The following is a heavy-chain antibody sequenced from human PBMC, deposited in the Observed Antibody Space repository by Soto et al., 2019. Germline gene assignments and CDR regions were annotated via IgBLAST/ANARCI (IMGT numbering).Heavy chain of an antibody. V-gene: IGHV3-49*03. Sequence: PGGSLRLSCTASGVTLGDYAMSWFRQAPGKGLEWVGFIRSKAYGGTTEYAASVKGRFTISRDDSKSIAYLQMNSLKTEDTAVYYCTRDMRGPVYYYGMDVWGQGTTVTVSS. CDR2: IRSKAYGGTT. J-gene: IGHJ6*02. D-gene: IGHD2-2*01. CDR3: TRDMRGPVYYYGMDV. CDR1: GVTLGDYA.